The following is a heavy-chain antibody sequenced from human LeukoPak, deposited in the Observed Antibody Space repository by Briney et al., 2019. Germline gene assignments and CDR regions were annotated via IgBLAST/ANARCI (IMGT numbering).Heavy chain of an antibody. CDR1: GYTVTSNY. CDR2: IYSGGST. Sequence: GGSLRLSCAASGYTVTSNYMSWVRQAPGQGLEWVSVIYSGGSTYYADSVKGRFTISRDNSKNTLYLQMNSLRAEDTAVYYCARDPSDAFDIWGQGTMVTVSS. CDR3: ARDPSDAFDI. D-gene: IGHD6-6*01. V-gene: IGHV3-66*01. J-gene: IGHJ3*02.